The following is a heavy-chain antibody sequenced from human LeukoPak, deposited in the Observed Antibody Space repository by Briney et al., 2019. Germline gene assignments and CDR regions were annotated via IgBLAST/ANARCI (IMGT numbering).Heavy chain of an antibody. CDR2: INPNSGGT. CDR1: GYTFTGYY. D-gene: IGHD3-22*01. CDR3: AISVYYDSSGYFDY. V-gene: IGHV1-2*02. J-gene: IGHJ4*02. Sequence: GASVKVSCKASGYTFTGYYMHWVRQAPGQGLEWMGWINPNSGGTNYAQKFQGRVTMTRDTSISTAYMELSRLRSDDTAVYYCAISVYYDSSGYFDYWGQGTLVTVSS.